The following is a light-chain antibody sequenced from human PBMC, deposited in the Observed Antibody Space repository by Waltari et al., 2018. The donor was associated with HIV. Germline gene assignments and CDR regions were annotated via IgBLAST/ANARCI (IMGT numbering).Light chain of an antibody. CDR3: YSTDSSDWV. J-gene: IGLJ3*02. CDR2: EDS. CDR1: ALPKKH. V-gene: IGLV3-10*01. Sequence: SYELTQPPSVSVSPGQTARITCSGDALPKKHASWYQQKSGPAPVLVIYEDSQRPSGIPVRFSGSSSGTMATLTISGAQVEDEAYYYCYSTDSSDWVFGGGTKLTVL.